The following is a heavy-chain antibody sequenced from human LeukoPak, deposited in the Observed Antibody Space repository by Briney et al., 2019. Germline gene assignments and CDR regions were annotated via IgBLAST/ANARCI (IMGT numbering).Heavy chain of an antibody. CDR3: ARRGHYYDTSGYYYFDY. V-gene: IGHV4-39*01. Sequence: PSETLSLTCTVSGGPISSYYWGWIRPPPGKGLEWIGSIYYRGSTNDNPSLKSRVTISVDTSKNQFSLKLTSVTAADTAVYYCARRGHYYDTSGYYYFDYWGQGTLVTVSS. J-gene: IGHJ4*02. CDR2: IYYRGST. D-gene: IGHD3-22*01. CDR1: GGPISSYY.